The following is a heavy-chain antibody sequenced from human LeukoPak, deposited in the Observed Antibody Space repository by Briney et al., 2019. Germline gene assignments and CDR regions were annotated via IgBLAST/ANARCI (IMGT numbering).Heavy chain of an antibody. V-gene: IGHV3-13*01. J-gene: IGHJ6*03. D-gene: IGHD2/OR15-2a*01. Sequence: GGSLRLSCAASGFTLRNYDMHWVRQASGKGLEWVSAIDTAGDRSYPVSVKGRFTISRENAQNSLFLQMNNLRAEDAAVYYCARGGSLYDASYSYYLDVWGKGTRVTVSS. CDR1: GFTLRNYD. CDR3: ARGGSLYDASYSYYLDV. CDR2: IDTAGDR.